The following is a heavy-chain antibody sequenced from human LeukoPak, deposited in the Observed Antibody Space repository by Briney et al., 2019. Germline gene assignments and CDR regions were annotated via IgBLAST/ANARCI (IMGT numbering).Heavy chain of an antibody. D-gene: IGHD2-21*02. V-gene: IGHV4-39*07. CDR3: ARDPYCGGDCYSN. Sequence: SETLSLTCTVSGGSISTYYWGWIRQPPGKGLEWIGSIYYSGSTYYNPSLKSRVTISVDTSKNQFSLKLSSVTAADTAVYYCARDPYCGGDCYSNWGQGTLVTVSS. CDR2: IYYSGST. J-gene: IGHJ4*02. CDR1: GGSISTYY.